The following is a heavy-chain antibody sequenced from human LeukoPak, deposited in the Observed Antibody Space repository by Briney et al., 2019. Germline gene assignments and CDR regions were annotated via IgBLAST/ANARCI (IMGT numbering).Heavy chain of an antibody. CDR1: GGSISSHY. Sequence: SETLSLTCTVSGGSISSHYWSWLRQPPGKGLEWIGYIYYSGSTNYNPSLKSRVTISVDTSKNQFSLKLSSVTAADTAVYYCARSAGTTSFGNWFDPWGQGTLVTVSS. CDR2: IYYSGST. D-gene: IGHD1-7*01. CDR3: ARSAGTTSFGNWFDP. V-gene: IGHV4-59*11. J-gene: IGHJ5*02.